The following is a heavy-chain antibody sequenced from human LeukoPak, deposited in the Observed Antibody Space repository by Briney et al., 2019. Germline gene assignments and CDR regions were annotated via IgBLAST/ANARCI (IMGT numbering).Heavy chain of an antibody. CDR2: ISIYSGNT. CDR1: GYTFTSHG. V-gene: IGHV1-18*01. CDR3: ARDPGGTWGIDY. J-gene: IGHJ4*02. D-gene: IGHD7-27*01. Sequence: GASVKVSCKASGYTFTSHGLSWARQAPGQGLEWMGWISIYSGNTNYAQKFQDRISMTTDTSTNTAYMELRSLKSDDTAVYYCARDPGGTWGIDYWGQGALVTVSS.